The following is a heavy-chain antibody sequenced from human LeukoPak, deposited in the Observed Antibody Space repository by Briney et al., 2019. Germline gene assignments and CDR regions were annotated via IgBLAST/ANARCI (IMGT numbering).Heavy chain of an antibody. Sequence: SVKVSCKASGGTFSSYAISWVRQAPGHGLEWMGRIIPIFGTANYAQKFQGRVTITTDASTSTAYMELGSLRSEDTAVYYCARDLTHDYLRRGHFDYWGQGTLVTVSS. CDR1: GGTFSSYA. J-gene: IGHJ4*02. CDR2: IIPIFGTA. V-gene: IGHV1-69*05. CDR3: ARDLTHDYLRRGHFDY. D-gene: IGHD4-11*01.